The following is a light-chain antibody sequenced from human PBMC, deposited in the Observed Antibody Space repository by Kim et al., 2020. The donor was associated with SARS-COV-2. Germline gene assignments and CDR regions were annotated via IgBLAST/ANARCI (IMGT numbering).Light chain of an antibody. CDR3: QQYGSSRYT. CDR1: QTVTGSN. CDR2: GAS. Sequence: LSPGDRATLSFRASQTVTGSNFAWYQHKPGQAPRLLIYGASSRATGIPDRFSGSGSGTDFTLTISRLEPEDFAVYYCQQYGSSRYTFGQGTKLEI. V-gene: IGKV3-20*01. J-gene: IGKJ2*01.